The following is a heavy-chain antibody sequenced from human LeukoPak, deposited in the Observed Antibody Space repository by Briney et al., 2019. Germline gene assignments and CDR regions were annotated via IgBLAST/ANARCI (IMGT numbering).Heavy chain of an antibody. D-gene: IGHD3-22*01. CDR1: GGSFSGYY. CDR2: ISSSGSTI. CDR3: ARDGAPDYYDSSGSAFDI. Sequence: LSLTCAVYGGSFSGYYWSWIRQAPGKGLEWVSYISSSGSTIYYADSVKGRFTISRDNAKNSLYLQMNSLRAEDTAVYYCARDGAPDYYDSSGSAFDIWGQGTVVTVSS. J-gene: IGHJ3*02. V-gene: IGHV3-11*01.